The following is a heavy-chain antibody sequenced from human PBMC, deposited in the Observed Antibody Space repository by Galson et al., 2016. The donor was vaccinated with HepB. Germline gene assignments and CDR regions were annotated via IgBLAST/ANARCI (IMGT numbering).Heavy chain of an antibody. CDR2: IWYDGSNK. D-gene: IGHD6-13*01. Sequence: SLRLSCAASGFTFSSYGMHWVRQAPGKGLEWVAVIWYDGSNKYYADSVKGRFTISRGNSKNTLYLQMNSLRAEDTAVYYCARAGFYGSSWAGFDYWGQGTLVTVSS. J-gene: IGHJ4*02. V-gene: IGHV3-33*01. CDR1: GFTFSSYG. CDR3: ARAGFYGSSWAGFDY.